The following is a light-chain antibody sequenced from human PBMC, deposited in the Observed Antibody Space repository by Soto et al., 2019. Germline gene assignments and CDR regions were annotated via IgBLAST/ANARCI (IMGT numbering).Light chain of an antibody. J-gene: IGKJ1*01. Sequence: DIQMTQSPSSLSASVGDRVTITCRASQSISSYLNWYQQKPGKAPKLLIYAASSLQSGVPSRFSGSGSGTDFTLTINSLQPDDFATYYCQQYSVYWTFGQGTKVEI. CDR3: QQYSVYWT. V-gene: IGKV1-39*01. CDR1: QSISSY. CDR2: AAS.